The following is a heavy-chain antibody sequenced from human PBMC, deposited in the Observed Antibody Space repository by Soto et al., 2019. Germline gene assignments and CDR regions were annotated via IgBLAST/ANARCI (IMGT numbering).Heavy chain of an antibody. CDR1: GFTFSSYA. D-gene: IGHD3-10*01. V-gene: IGHV3-23*01. J-gene: IGHJ6*02. CDR3: AKERTYYYSSGSYHHYGMVV. Sequence: EVQLLESGGGLVQPGGSLRLSCAASGFTFSSYAMSWVRQAPGKGLEWVSSIRGSGGSTQYADSVKGRFTISRDNSKNTLYLQMNSLRAEDTAVYCCAKERTYYYSSGSYHHYGMVVWGQGTTVTVSS. CDR2: IRGSGGST.